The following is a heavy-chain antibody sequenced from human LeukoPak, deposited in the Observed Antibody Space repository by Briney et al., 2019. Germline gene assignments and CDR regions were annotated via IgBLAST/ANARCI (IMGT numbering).Heavy chain of an antibody. J-gene: IGHJ4*02. D-gene: IGHD2-2*01. CDR1: GGTFSSYA. CDR3: ATGLYCSSTSCPDY. CDR2: IIPIFGTA. Sequence: SVKVSCKASGGTFSSYAISWVRQAPGQGLEWMGGIIPIFGTANYAQKFQGRVTITTDESTSTAYMELSSLRSEDTAVYYCATGLYCSSTSCPDYWGQGTLVTVSS. V-gene: IGHV1-69*05.